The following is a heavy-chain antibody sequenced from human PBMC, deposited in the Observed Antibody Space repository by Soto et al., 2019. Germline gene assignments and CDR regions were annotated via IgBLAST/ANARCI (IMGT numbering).Heavy chain of an antibody. CDR2: IGGSDGGT. D-gene: IGHD3-16*02. CDR1: GFIFRTNG. Sequence: LRLSCSVSGFIFRTNGVSWVRQAPGKGLEWVSSIGGSDGGTYYADSVKARFTISRDKVKDTLYLEMNSLKVEDTALYYCAKGGVIATFGGVVVPYYFDSWGQGTPVTVSS. J-gene: IGHJ4*02. CDR3: AKGGVIATFGGVVVPYYFDS. V-gene: IGHV3-23*01.